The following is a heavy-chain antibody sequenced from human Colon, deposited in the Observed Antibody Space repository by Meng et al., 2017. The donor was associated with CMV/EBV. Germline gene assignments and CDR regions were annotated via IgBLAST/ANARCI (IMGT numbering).Heavy chain of an antibody. CDR3: VRSSGWSLFDY. D-gene: IGHD6-19*01. V-gene: IGHV1-2*02. J-gene: IGHJ4*02. Sequence: QLMQSGGGVTGPGASLKVYCKTSGYTYSDHYMHRVPQAPGQGLEWMGWIRSDGSATNYAQKFRGRVTMTRDASVSTAYMELSGLTSDDTAVYFCVRSSGWSLFDYWGQGALVTVSS. CDR2: IRSDGSAT. CDR1: GYTYSDHY.